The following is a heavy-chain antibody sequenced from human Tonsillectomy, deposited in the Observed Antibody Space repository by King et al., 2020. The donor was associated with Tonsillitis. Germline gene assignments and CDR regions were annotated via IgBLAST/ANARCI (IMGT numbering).Heavy chain of an antibody. D-gene: IGHD4-17*01. V-gene: IGHV3-30*02. CDR2: IRYDGSNK. CDR1: GFTFSSYG. J-gene: IGHJ4*02. CDR3: AKVSDYGDYFDY. Sequence: VQLVESGGGVVQPGGSLRLSCAASGFTFSSYGMHWVRQAPGKGLEWVAFIRYDGSNKYYAVSVKGRFTVSRDNSKNTLYLQMNSLRAEDTAVYYCAKVSDYGDYFDYWGQGTLVTVSS.